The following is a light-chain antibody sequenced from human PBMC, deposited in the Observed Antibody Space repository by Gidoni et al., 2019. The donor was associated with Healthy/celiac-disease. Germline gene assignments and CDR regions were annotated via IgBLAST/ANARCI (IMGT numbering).Light chain of an antibody. V-gene: IGKV3-15*01. J-gene: IGKJ1*01. CDR1: QSVSTN. CDR2: GAS. Sequence: EIVMTQSPATLSVSPGERPTLSCRASQSVSTNLAWYQQKPGQAPRLLIYGASTRATGFSARFSGGGTGTEFTLTISSLQSEDFAVYYCQQYNNWPQTLGQXTKLEMK. CDR3: QQYNNWPQT.